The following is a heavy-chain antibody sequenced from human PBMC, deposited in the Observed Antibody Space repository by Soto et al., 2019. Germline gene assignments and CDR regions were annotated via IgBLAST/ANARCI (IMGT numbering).Heavy chain of an antibody. Sequence: ASVKVSCKASGYIFIMHYMHWVRQAPGQGLEWMGIINPNSSRTTYAQNFQGRVTMTRDTSTSTVYMELSSLRSEDTAMYYCARETGEAFDFWGQGTMVTVSS. CDR3: ARETGEAFDF. J-gene: IGHJ3*01. CDR1: GYIFIMHY. CDR2: INPNSSRT. V-gene: IGHV1-46*03.